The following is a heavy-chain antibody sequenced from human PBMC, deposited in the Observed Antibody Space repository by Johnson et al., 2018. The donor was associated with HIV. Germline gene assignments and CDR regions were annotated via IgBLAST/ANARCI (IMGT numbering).Heavy chain of an antibody. CDR2: IYSGGST. Sequence: VQLVETGGGLIQPGGSLRLPCAASGFTVSSNYMSWVRQAPGQGLARASVIYSGGSTYYADSVKVRFTISRDNSKNTLYLQMNSLRAEDTAVYSCARDGGETVVGSGAFDIWGQGTMVTVAS. CDR3: ARDGGETVVGSGAFDI. D-gene: IGHD4-23*01. J-gene: IGHJ3*02. CDR1: GFTVSSNY. V-gene: IGHV3-53*05.